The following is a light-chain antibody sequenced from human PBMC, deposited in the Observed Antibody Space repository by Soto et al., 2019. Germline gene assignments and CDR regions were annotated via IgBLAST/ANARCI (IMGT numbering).Light chain of an antibody. V-gene: IGKV3-15*01. Sequence: EIVMTQSPATLSVSPGERATLSCRASQSVGNKLAWYQQKPGQAPRLLIYDTFTRATGIPARFSGSGSGTAFTLTISSLQSQDFAVYYCQQYNNWPPITFGQGTRLEIK. CDR1: QSVGNK. CDR2: DTF. J-gene: IGKJ5*01. CDR3: QQYNNWPPIT.